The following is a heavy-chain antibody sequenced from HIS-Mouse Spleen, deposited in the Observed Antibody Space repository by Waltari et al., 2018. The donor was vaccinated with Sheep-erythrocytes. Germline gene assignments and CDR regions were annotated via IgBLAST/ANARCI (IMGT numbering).Heavy chain of an antibody. CDR2: IWYDGSNK. CDR3: AKDKGGNIVVVPAAMPQYYYYYGMDV. CDR1: GFTFSSYG. V-gene: IGHV3-33*06. Sequence: QVQLVESGGGVVQPGRSLRLSCAASGFTFSSYGMHWVRQAPGKGLEWVAVIWYDGSNKYYADSVKGRFTISRDNSKNTLYLQMNSLRAEDTAVYYCAKDKGGNIVVVPAAMPQYYYYYGMDVWGQGTTVTVSS. D-gene: IGHD2-2*01. J-gene: IGHJ6*02.